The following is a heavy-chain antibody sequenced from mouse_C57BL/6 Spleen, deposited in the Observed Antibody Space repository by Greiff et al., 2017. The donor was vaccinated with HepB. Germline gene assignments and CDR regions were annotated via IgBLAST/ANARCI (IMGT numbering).Heavy chain of an antibody. J-gene: IGHJ4*01. CDR3: ARDHYGSTYMDY. CDR1: GYAFSSYW. D-gene: IGHD1-1*01. V-gene: IGHV1-80*01. CDR2: IYPGDGDT. Sequence: QVQLQQSGAELVKPGASVKISCKASGYAFSSYWMNWVKQRPGKGLEWIGQIYPGDGDTNYNGKFKGKATLTADKSSSTAYMQLSSLTSEDSAVYFCARDHYGSTYMDYWGQGTSVTVSS.